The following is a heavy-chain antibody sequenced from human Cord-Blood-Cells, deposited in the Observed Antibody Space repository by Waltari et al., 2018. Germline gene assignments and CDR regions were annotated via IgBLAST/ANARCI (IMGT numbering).Heavy chain of an antibody. J-gene: IGHJ4*02. D-gene: IGHD6-19*01. CDR3: ARDSSGWYRIFDY. Sequence: QVQLVESGGGVVQPGRSLRLSCAASGFPFSRYSFPGVRPAPGKGLEWVAVISYDGSNKYYADSVKGRFTISRDNSKNTLYLQMNSLRAEDTAVYYCARDSSGWYRIFDYWGQGTLVTVSS. V-gene: IGHV3-30*04. CDR1: GFPFSRYS. CDR2: ISYDGSNK.